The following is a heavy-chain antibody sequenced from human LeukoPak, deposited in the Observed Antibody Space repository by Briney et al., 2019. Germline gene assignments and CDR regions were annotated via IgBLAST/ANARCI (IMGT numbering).Heavy chain of an antibody. CDR3: AKGYSYGYNYYYYMDV. J-gene: IGHJ6*03. CDR2: ISCGDDST. Sequence: PGGSLTLSCAASGFTFSDYYMSWIRQAPGKGLEWVSVISCGDDSTHYADSVKGRFTISRDNFKNTLYLQMNSLRAEDTAVYYCAKGYSYGYNYYYYMDVWGKGTTVTVSS. CDR1: GFTFSDYY. V-gene: IGHV3-23*01. D-gene: IGHD5-18*01.